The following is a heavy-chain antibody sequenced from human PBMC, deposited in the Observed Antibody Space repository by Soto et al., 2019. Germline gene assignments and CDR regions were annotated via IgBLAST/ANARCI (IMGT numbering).Heavy chain of an antibody. Sequence: QITLKESGPSLVKPTQTLTLTCTFSGFSLSTGGVGVGWIRQPPGKALEWLALIYWDDDKRYSPSLRSRLTVTKTTPKNTVALTLTNMDPVNTATHYCAHSGWGGDCLQSYSSHYYYVWTSGAKGPRSPSP. D-gene: IGHD2-21*02. V-gene: IGHV2-5*02. CDR1: GFSLSTGGVG. CDR2: IYWDDDK. CDR3: AHSGWGGDCLQSYSSHYYYVWTS. J-gene: IGHJ6*02.